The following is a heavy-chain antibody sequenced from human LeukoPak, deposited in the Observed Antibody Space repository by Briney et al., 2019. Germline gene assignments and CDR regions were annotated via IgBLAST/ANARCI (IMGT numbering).Heavy chain of an antibody. CDR3: ARAQRSGHFDY. CDR2: IYYSGNT. Sequence: SETLSLTCTVSGGSITSYYWSWIRQPPGKGLEWIGYIYYSGNTKYNPSLKSRVTISVDTSKNQFSLKLSSVTAADTAVYYCARAQRSGHFDYWGQGTLVTVSS. J-gene: IGHJ4*02. CDR1: GGSITSYY. D-gene: IGHD2-15*01. V-gene: IGHV4-59*12.